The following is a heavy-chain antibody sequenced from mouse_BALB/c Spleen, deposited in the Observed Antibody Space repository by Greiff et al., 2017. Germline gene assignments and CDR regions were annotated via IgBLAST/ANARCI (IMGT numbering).Heavy chain of an antibody. V-gene: IGHV1-15*01. CDR1: GYSFTDYA. CDR2: IHPGSGGT. CDR3: TDEDGYDGKDMDD. J-gene: IGHJ4*01. Sequence: QVQLQQSGAELVRPWASVSLSCKALGYSFTDYAMHWVKQSPVHGLEWIGAIHPGSGGTAYNQKFKGKATLTADKSSSTAYMELSSLTSEDSAVYYWTDEDGYDGKDMDDWGQGTSVTGSA. D-gene: IGHD2-2*01.